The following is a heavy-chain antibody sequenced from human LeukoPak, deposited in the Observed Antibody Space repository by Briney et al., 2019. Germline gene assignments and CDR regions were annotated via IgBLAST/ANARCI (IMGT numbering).Heavy chain of an antibody. CDR3: ARVKAGYYYYMDV. J-gene: IGHJ6*03. CDR2: INGDGSIT. CDR1: GFTSSTYW. D-gene: IGHD3-10*01. Sequence: GRSLRLSCAASGFTSSTYWMHWVRQTPGKGLVWVSRINGDGSITDYADAVKGRFTISRDNSKNTLYLQMNSLRAEDTAVYYCARVKAGYYYYMDVWGKGTTVTVSS. V-gene: IGHV3-74*01.